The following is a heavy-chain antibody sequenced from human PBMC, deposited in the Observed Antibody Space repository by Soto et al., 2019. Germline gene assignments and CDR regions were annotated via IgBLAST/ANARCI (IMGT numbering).Heavy chain of an antibody. CDR1: GFTFSSYW. CDR2: INSDGSST. D-gene: IGHD5-18*01. CDR3: ARGGYSYGRSYWYFDL. Sequence: EVQLVESGGGLVQPGGSLRLSCAASGFTFSSYWMHWVRQAPGKGLVWVSRINSDGSSTSYADSVKGRFTISRDNXKXXLYLQMNSLRAEDTAVYYCARGGYSYGRSYWYFDLWGRGTLVTVSS. J-gene: IGHJ2*01. V-gene: IGHV3-74*01.